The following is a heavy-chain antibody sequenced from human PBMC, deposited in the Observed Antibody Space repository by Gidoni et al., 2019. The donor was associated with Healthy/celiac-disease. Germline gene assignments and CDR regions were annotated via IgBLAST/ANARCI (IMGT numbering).Heavy chain of an antibody. CDR1: GFTFSSYA. CDR2: ISYDGSNK. V-gene: IGHV3-30*01. CDR3: ARDRAVVRAGYYFDY. D-gene: IGHD2-21*01. J-gene: IGHJ4*02. Sequence: QVQLVESGGGVVQPGRSLRLSCAASGFTFSSYAMHWVRQAPGKGLEWVAVISYDGSNKYYADSVKGRFTISRDNSKNTLYLQMNSLRAEDTAVYYCARDRAVVRAGYYFDYWGQGTLVTVSS.